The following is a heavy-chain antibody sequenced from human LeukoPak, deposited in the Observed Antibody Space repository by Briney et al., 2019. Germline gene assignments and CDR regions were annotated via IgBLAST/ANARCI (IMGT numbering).Heavy chain of an antibody. V-gene: IGHV4-39*07. Sequence: SETLSLTCTVSGGSITSTSYFWGWVRQPPGKGLEWIASIYYSGNTYYDPSLKSRVTISVDTSKNQFSLKLSSVTAADTAVYHCARVVVVPAAPSRIKYYYYMDVWGKGTTVTVSS. CDR3: ARVVVVPAAPSRIKYYYYMDV. D-gene: IGHD2-2*01. CDR2: IYYSGNT. CDR1: GGSITSTSYF. J-gene: IGHJ6*03.